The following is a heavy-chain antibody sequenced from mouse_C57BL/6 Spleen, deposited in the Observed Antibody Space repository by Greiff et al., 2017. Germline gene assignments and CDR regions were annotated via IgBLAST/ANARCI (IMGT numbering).Heavy chain of an antibody. CDR3: ARLYDVYYVYAMDY. J-gene: IGHJ4*01. V-gene: IGHV1-26*01. CDR2: INPNNGGT. CDR1: GYTFTDYY. Sequence: EVQLQQSGPELVKPGASVKISCKASGYTFTDYYMNWVKQSHGKSLEWIGDINPNNGGTSYKQKFKGKATLTVDKSSSTAYMELRSLTSEDSAVYYCARLYDVYYVYAMDYWGQGTSVTVSS. D-gene: IGHD2-3*01.